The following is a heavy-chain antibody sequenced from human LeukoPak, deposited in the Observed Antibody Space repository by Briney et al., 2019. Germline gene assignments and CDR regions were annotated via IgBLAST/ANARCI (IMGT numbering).Heavy chain of an antibody. Sequence: PGGSLRLSCAASGFTFSSYAMHWVRQAPGKGLEWVAVISYDGINKYHTDSVKGRFTISRDNSKNTLYLQMNSLRAEDTAVYYCAKGSYRAAPGNFDYWGQGTLVTVSS. CDR2: ISYDGINK. D-gene: IGHD6-13*01. CDR1: GFTFSSYA. CDR3: AKGSYRAAPGNFDY. V-gene: IGHV3-30*04. J-gene: IGHJ4*02.